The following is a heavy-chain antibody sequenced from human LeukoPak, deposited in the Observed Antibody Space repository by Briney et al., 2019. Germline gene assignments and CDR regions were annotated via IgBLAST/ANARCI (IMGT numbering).Heavy chain of an antibody. J-gene: IGHJ4*02. V-gene: IGHV3-23*01. CDR1: GFTFRRHA. D-gene: IGHD3-10*01. Sequence: GGSLRLSCAAAGFTFRRHAMSWVRQAPGKGPECVSVISMNSDWTYYADSVKGRFTISRDNAKNTLYLQMNSLRVEDTAVYYCARINGPMVFDYWGQGTLVTVSS. CDR2: ISMNSDWT. CDR3: ARINGPMVFDY.